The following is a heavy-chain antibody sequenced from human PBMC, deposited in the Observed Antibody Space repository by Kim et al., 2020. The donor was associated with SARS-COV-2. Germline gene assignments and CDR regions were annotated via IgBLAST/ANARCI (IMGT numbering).Heavy chain of an antibody. Sequence: GGSLRLSCAASGFTFSSFCMHWVRQAPGKGLEWVAVIAHDGSQKYYADSVTGRFTISRDNSKNTLYLQMNSLRVEDTAVYYCAKSEDSSNTWNDVNYAMYGWGQGPTVTVSS. D-gene: IGHD1-1*01. V-gene: IGHV3-30*18. CDR1: GFTFSSFC. CDR2: IAHDGSQK. J-gene: IGHJ6*02. CDR3: AKSEDSSNTWNDVNYAMYG.